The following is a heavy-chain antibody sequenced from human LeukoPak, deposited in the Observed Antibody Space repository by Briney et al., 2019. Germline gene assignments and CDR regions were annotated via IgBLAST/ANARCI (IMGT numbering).Heavy chain of an antibody. D-gene: IGHD3-3*01. Sequence: RSSETLSLTCAVYGGSFSGYYWSWIRQPPGKGLEWIGEINHSGSSNYNPSLKSRVTISAGTSKNQFSLKLSSVTAADTAVYYCARGDFWSGSFDYWGQGTLVTASS. V-gene: IGHV4-34*01. CDR3: ARGDFWSGSFDY. CDR1: GGSFSGYY. CDR2: INHSGSS. J-gene: IGHJ4*02.